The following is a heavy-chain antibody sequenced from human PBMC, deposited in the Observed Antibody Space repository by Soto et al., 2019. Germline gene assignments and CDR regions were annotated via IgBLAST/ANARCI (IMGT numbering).Heavy chain of an antibody. V-gene: IGHV3-7*03. D-gene: IGHD1-26*01. CDR2: MNQDGSEK. Sequence: PGGSLRLSCAASGFTFSNSWMSWVRQAPGKGLEWVANMNQDGSEKYYVDSVKGRFTISRDNAKNPLYLQMNSLRAEDTAVYYCAKYSGSYSFESWGQGALVNVSS. CDR3: AKYSGSYSFES. J-gene: IGHJ4*02. CDR1: GFTFSNSW.